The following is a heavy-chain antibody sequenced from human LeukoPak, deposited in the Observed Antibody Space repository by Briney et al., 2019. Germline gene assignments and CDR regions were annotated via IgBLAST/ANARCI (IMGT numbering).Heavy chain of an antibody. CDR2: ISSNGGST. V-gene: IGHV3-64*02. D-gene: IGHD2-2*01. J-gene: IGHJ4*02. CDR3: ARGRCSSTSCPFDY. Sequence: GGSLRLSCAASGFTFSSYAMHWVRQAPGKGLEYVSAISSNGGSTYYADSVKGRFTISRDNSKNTLYLQMGSLRAGDMAVYYCARGRCSSTSCPFDYWGQGTLATVSS. CDR1: GFTFSSYA.